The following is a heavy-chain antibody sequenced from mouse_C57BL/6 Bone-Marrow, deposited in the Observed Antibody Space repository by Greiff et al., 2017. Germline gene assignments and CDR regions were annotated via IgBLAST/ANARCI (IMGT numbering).Heavy chain of an antibody. D-gene: IGHD1-1*01. Sequence: VQLQQPGAELVRPGSSVKLSCKASGYTFTSYWMDWVKQRPGQGLEWIGNIYPSDSETHYNQKFKDKATLTVDKSSSTAYMQLSSLTSEDSAVYYCARESYDCFDYWGQGTTLTVSS. CDR3: ARESYDCFDY. CDR1: GYTFTSYW. J-gene: IGHJ2*01. CDR2: IYPSDSET. V-gene: IGHV1-61*01.